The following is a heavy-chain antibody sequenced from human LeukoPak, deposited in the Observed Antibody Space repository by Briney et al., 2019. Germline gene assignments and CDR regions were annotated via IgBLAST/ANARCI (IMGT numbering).Heavy chain of an antibody. CDR3: VRDLREADH. J-gene: IGHJ4*02. Sequence: PGGSLRLSCVASRFTFSAYCMHWVGQGTDKGLEWVSRICPDGSVVNHADSVKGRFTTSRYNGKNTVFLQMNSLRVDATAVYDCVRDLREADHWGLGTLVTVSS. CDR1: RFTFSAYC. D-gene: IGHD3-10*01. V-gene: IGHV3-74*01. CDR2: ICPDGSVV.